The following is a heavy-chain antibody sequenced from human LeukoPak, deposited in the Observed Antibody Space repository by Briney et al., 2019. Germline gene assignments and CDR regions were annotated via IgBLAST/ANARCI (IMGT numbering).Heavy chain of an antibody. CDR1: GYTFTSYG. D-gene: IGHD3-10*01. Sequence: ASVKVSCKASGYTFTSYGISWVRQAPGQGLEWMGWISAYNGNTNYAQKLQGRVTMTTDTSTSTAYMELRSLRSDDTAVYDFAXXGELLWFGELSPNFDYXXQGXLVTVS. J-gene: IGHJ4*02. CDR3: AXXGELLWFGELSPNFDY. V-gene: IGHV1-18*01. CDR2: ISAYNGNT.